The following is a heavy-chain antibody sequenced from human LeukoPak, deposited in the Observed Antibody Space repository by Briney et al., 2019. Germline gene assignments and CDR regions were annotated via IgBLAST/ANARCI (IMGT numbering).Heavy chain of an antibody. V-gene: IGHV4-34*01. CDR3: ARGFDSSGWYKAFDI. CDR1: GGSFSGYY. Sequence: SETLSLTCAVYGGSFSGYYWSWIRQPPGKGLEWIGEINHSGSTNYNPSLKSRVTISVDTSKNQFSLKLSSVTAADTAVYYCARGFDSSGWYKAFDIWGQGTMVTVSS. D-gene: IGHD6-19*01. J-gene: IGHJ3*02. CDR2: INHSGST.